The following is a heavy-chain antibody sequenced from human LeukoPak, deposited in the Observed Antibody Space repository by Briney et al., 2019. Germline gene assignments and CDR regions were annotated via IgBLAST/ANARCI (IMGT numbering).Heavy chain of an antibody. CDR1: GGSFSGYY. D-gene: IGHD2-15*01. J-gene: IGHJ4*02. CDR2: INHSGST. CDR3: ARVVAGSIDY. Sequence: PSETLPLTCAVYGGSFSGYYWSWIRQPPGKGLEWIGEINHSGSTNYNPPLKSRVTISVDTSKNQFSLKLSSVTAADTAVYYCARVVAGSIDYWGQGTLVTVSS. V-gene: IGHV4-34*01.